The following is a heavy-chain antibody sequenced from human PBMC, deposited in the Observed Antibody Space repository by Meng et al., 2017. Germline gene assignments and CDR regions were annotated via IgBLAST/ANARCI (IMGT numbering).Heavy chain of an antibody. CDR2: INPNSGGT. D-gene: IGHD6-13*01. J-gene: IGHJ4*02. CDR1: GYTFTGYY. CDR3: ARGSSSSWAHFDY. Sequence: ASVKVSCKASGYTFTGYYMHWVRQAPGQGLEWMGWINPNSGGTNYAQKFQGRVTMTRGTSISTAYMELSRLRSDDTAVYYCARGSSSSWAHFDYWGQGTLVTVSS. V-gene: IGHV1-2*02.